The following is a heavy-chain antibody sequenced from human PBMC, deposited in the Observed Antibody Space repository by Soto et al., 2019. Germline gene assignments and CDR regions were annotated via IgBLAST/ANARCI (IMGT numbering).Heavy chain of an antibody. CDR3: ARGGVHHFDGNFDH. J-gene: IGHJ4*02. D-gene: IGHD1-1*01. CDR1: EFTISPYW. Sequence: PGGSLRLSCGASEFTISPYWMSWVRQAPGKGLEWVAHINQDGSEKNYVDSVKGRFTVSRDNAKDSLYLRMNSLRAEDTAIYYCARGGVHHFDGNFDHWGQGTLVTVSS. CDR2: INQDGSEK. V-gene: IGHV3-7*03.